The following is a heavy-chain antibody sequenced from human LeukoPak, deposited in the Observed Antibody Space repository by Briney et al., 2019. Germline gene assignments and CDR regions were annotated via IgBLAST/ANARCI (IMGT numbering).Heavy chain of an antibody. CDR2: ISSSGSSL. CDR1: GFSFSDYY. D-gene: IGHD6-19*01. CDR3: ARAETGMAVTA. J-gene: IGHJ5*02. V-gene: IGHV3-11*01. Sequence: GGSLRLSCAASGFSFSDYYLSWIRQAPGKGLEWLSYISSSGSSLFYADSVKGRFTISRDNAKNSLYLQMNSLTAEDTAVYYCARAETGMAVTAWGRGTLVTVSS.